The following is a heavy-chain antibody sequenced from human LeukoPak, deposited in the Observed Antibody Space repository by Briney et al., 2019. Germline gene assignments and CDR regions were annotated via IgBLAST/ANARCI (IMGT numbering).Heavy chain of an antibody. V-gene: IGHV3-53*01. Sequence: GGSLRLSCVASGFTVSTNYMSWVRQAPGKRLEWVSVFYSGGNTYYADSVKGRFTISRDTSKNTLYLQMDSLRAEDTAVYYCARGGGAYCGDDCRRTFDYWGQGTLVTVSS. CDR3: ARGGGAYCGDDCRRTFDY. J-gene: IGHJ4*02. D-gene: IGHD2-21*02. CDR1: GFTVSTNY. CDR2: FYSGGNT.